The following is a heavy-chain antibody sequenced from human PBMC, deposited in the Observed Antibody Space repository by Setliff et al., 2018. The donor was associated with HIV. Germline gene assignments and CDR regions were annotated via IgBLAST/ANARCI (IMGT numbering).Heavy chain of an antibody. D-gene: IGHD3-10*01. V-gene: IGHV4-34*01. Sequence: SETLSLTCAVYGGTFSGHYWSWIRQPPGQGLDWIGEIHPSGNTYYNPSLQSRVTISVDTSKNQFSLNLSSVTAADTAVYYCARDRAWYYYGSGSVFDYWGQGTLVTVSS. CDR3: ARDRAWYYYGSGSVFDY. J-gene: IGHJ4*02. CDR2: IHPSGNT. CDR1: GGTFSGHY.